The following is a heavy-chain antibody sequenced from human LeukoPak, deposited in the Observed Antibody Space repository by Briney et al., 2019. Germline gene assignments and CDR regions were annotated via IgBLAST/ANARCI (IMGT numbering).Heavy chain of an antibody. D-gene: IGHD1-26*01. Sequence: SQTLSLTCVVSGGSISSGGYSWSWIRQPPGKGLEWIGYIYHSGSTYYNPSLKSRVTISVDRSKNQFSLKLSSVTAADTAVYYCAVGAYFDYWGQGTLVTVSS. CDR1: GGSISSGGYS. CDR2: IYHSGST. J-gene: IGHJ4*02. V-gene: IGHV4-30-2*01. CDR3: AVGAYFDY.